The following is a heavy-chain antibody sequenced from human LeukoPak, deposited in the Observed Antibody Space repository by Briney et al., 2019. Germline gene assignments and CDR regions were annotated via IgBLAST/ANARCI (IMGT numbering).Heavy chain of an antibody. D-gene: IGHD2-2*01. CDR2: IYSGGST. CDR3: ARDDIVVVPAAMGGYYYYGMDV. Sequence: GRSLRLSCATSGFTFDDYAMHWVRQAPGKGLEWVSVIYSGGSTYYADSVKGRFTISRDNSKNTLYLQMNSLRAEDTAVYYCARDDIVVVPAAMGGYYYYGMDVWGQGTTVTVSS. V-gene: IGHV3-66*01. CDR1: GFTFDDYA. J-gene: IGHJ6*02.